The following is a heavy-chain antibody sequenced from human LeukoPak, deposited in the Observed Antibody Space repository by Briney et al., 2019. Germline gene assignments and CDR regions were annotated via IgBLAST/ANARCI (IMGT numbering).Heavy chain of an antibody. D-gene: IGHD1-26*01. CDR1: GGSISSGGYY. Sequence: PSETLSLTCTVSGGSISSGGYYWSWIRQHPGKGLEWIGYIYYSGSTNYNPSLKSRVTISVDTSKNQFSLKLSSVTAADTAVYYCAGRLPWEPLGDYWGQGTLVTVSS. V-gene: IGHV4-61*08. J-gene: IGHJ4*02. CDR2: IYYSGST. CDR3: AGRLPWEPLGDY.